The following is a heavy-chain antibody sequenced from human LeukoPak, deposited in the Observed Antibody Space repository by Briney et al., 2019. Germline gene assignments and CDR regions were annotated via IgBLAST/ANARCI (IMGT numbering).Heavy chain of an antibody. CDR3: ARGQGYCSGATCYHGMDV. CDR2: ISYSGST. D-gene: IGHD2-15*01. CDR1: GGSISSYY. V-gene: IGHV4-59*12. J-gene: IGHJ6*02. Sequence: NPSATLSLTCTVSGGSISSYYWNWIRQPPGKGLEWIGCISYSGSTNYNPSLKSRVTISVDTSKNQFSLKLSSVTAADTAVYYCARGQGYCSGATCYHGMDVWGQGTTVTVSS.